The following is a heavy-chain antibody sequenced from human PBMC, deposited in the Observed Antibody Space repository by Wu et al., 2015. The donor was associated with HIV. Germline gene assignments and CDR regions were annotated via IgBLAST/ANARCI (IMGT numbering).Heavy chain of an antibody. V-gene: IGHV1-2*02. CDR1: GYTFNSYY. J-gene: IGHJ5*02. CDR3: ATSGTYGHNWLDP. D-gene: IGHD1-26*01. Sequence: QVQLVQSGAEVKKPAASVKVSCKASGYTFNSYYIHWVRQAPGQGLEWMGWIRPDSGATHYAENFQDRVTMTRDASISTAYLQLNRLRSDDTAVYYCATSGTYGHNWLDPWGQGTLVTVSS. CDR2: IRPDSGAT.